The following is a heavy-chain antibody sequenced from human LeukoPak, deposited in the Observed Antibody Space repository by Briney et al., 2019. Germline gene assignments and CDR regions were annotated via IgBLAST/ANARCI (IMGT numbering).Heavy chain of an antibody. V-gene: IGHV3-23*01. D-gene: IGHD6-19*01. Sequence: GGSLRLSCAASGFTFSSYAMSWVRQAPGKGLEWVSAISGSGGSTYYADSVKGRFTISRDNSKNTLYLEMNSLRAEDTAVYYCAIVIGSGWSHDYWGQGTLVTVSS. CDR1: GFTFSSYA. CDR2: ISGSGGST. CDR3: AIVIGSGWSHDY. J-gene: IGHJ4*02.